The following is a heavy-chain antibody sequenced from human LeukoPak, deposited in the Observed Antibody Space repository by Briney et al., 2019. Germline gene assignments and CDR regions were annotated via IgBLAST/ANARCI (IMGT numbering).Heavy chain of an antibody. CDR2: INTSNGNT. J-gene: IGHJ4*02. Sequence: ASMKDSCKSSGYIFTTYGISWVRQAPGQGLEWMGWINTSNGNTNYAQKHQGRVTMTTDTSTSTAYMELRSLRSDDTAVYYCARDAQWTRLTPDYWGQGTLVTVSS. CDR3: ARDAQWTRLTPDY. D-gene: IGHD6-19*01. V-gene: IGHV1-18*01. CDR1: GYIFTTYG.